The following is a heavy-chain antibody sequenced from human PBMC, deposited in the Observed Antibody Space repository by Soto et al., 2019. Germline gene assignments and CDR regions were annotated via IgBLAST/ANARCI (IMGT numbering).Heavy chain of an antibody. J-gene: IGHJ6*02. CDR3: AKKTVDTAMVTAYYYYGMDV. D-gene: IGHD5-18*01. CDR2: IIPIFGTA. CDR1: GATFTSYA. V-gene: IGHV1-69*12. Sequence: QVQLVQSGAEVKKPGPSVKVSCKASGATFTSYAFSWVRQPPGQGLEWMGGIIPIFGTANYAQKFRGRDTMTADETTSTAYMELSSLRSEDTAVYCCAKKTVDTAMVTAYYYYGMDVWGQGTTVTVSS.